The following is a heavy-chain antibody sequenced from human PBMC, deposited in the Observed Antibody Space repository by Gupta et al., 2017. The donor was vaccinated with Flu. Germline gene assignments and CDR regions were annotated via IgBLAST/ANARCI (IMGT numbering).Heavy chain of an antibody. CDR3: ARGSNSSSWYRRLYYFDY. CDR1: GYTFTGYY. D-gene: IGHD6-13*01. CDR2: INPNSGGT. V-gene: IGHV1-2*04. J-gene: IGHJ4*02. Sequence: QVQLVQSGAEVKKPGASVKVSCKASGYTFTGYYMHWVRQAPGQGLEWMGWINPNSGGTNYAQKFQGWVTMTRDTSISTAYMELSRLRSDDTAVYYCARGSNSSSWYRRLYYFDYWGQGTLVTVSS.